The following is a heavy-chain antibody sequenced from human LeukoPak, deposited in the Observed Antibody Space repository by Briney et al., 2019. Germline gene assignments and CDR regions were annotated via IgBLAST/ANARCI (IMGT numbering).Heavy chain of an antibody. D-gene: IGHD3-10*01. V-gene: IGHV4-34*01. CDR3: ARGRFTGGGFGELHD. CDR1: GESFNGYF. J-gene: IGHJ4*02. Sequence: SETLSLTCTVYGESFNGYFWSWVRRPPGKGLDWIGEISHSGSTNYNPSLKSRVTISVDTSKNQLSLQMRSVTAADTAVYYCARGRFTGGGFGELHDWGQGSLVTVSS. CDR2: ISHSGST.